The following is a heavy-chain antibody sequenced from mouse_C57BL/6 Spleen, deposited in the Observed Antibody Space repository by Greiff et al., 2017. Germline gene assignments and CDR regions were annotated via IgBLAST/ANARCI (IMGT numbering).Heavy chain of an antibody. Sequence: QVQLKESGAELVKPGASVKLSCKASGYTFTEYTIHWVKQRSGQGLEWIGWFYPGSGSIKYNEKFKDKATLTADKSSSTVYMELSRLTAEDSAVYCCARHGRVYYGSSYGYFDVWGTGTTVTVSS. D-gene: IGHD1-1*01. J-gene: IGHJ1*03. CDR1: GYTFTEYT. CDR2: FYPGSGSI. V-gene: IGHV1-62-2*01. CDR3: ARHGRVYYGSSYGYFDV.